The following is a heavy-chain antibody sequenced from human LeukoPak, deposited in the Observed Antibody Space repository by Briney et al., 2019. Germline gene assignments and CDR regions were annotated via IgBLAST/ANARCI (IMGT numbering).Heavy chain of an antibody. J-gene: IGHJ4*02. CDR3: ARRRAMGYCSSTSCDYFDY. D-gene: IGHD2-2*01. V-gene: IGHV5-51*01. CDR1: GYSFTSYW. Sequence: GESLKISCKGSGYSFTSYWIGWVRQMPGKGLGGLGIFFLGDSDTRYSPSFQGQVTISADKSISTAYLQWSSLKASDTAMHYCARRRAMGYCSSTSCDYFDYWGQGTLVTVSS. CDR2: FFLGDSDT.